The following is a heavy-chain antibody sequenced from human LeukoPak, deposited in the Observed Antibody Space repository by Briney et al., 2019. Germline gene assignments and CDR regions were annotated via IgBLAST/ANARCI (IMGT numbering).Heavy chain of an antibody. J-gene: IGHJ6*02. CDR2: IRYDGSNK. CDR1: GFTFSSYG. D-gene: IGHD2/OR15-2a*01. Sequence: GGSLRLSCAASGFTFSSYGMHWVRQAPGKGLEWVAFIRYDGSNKYYADSVKGRFTISRDNSKNTLYLQMNSLRAEDTAVYYCAKDPDFIFPSMDVWGQGTTVTVSS. CDR3: AKDPDFIFPSMDV. V-gene: IGHV3-30*02.